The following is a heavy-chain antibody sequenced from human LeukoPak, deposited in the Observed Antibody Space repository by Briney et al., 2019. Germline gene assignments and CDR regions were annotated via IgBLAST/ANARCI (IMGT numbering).Heavy chain of an antibody. CDR3: ARELGRSFDY. CDR2: IYYSGST. Sequence: PSETLSLTCTVSGGSISSYYWSWIRQPPGKGLEWIGYIYYSGSTNYNPSLKSRVTISVGTSKNQFSLKLSSVTAADTAVYYCARELGRSFDYWGQGTLVTVSS. J-gene: IGHJ4*02. V-gene: IGHV4-59*01. D-gene: IGHD3-10*01. CDR1: GGSISSYY.